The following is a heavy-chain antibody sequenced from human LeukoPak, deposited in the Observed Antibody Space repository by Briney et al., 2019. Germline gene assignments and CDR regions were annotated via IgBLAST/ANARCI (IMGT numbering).Heavy chain of an antibody. J-gene: IGHJ6*02. D-gene: IGHD4-11*01. Sequence: GGSLRLSCAASGFTVSSYYMTWVHQAPGKGLEWVSVIYSGGSTYYADSVKGRVAISRDNSKNTVLLQMNSVRAEDTAVYYCARSYSNHLFGMDVWGQGTTVTVSS. V-gene: IGHV3-66*01. CDR1: GFTVSSYY. CDR3: ARSYSNHLFGMDV. CDR2: IYSGGST.